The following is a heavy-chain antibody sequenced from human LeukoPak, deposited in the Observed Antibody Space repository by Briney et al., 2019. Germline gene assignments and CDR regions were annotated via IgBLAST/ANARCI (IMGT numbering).Heavy chain of an antibody. Sequence: SETLSLTCTVSGGSISSYYWSWIRQPPGKGLEWIGYIYYSGSTNYNPSLKSRVTISGDTSKNLFSLKLRSVTAADTAVYFCARDVVAAAGTWDYWGQGTLVTVSS. CDR1: GGSISSYY. D-gene: IGHD6-13*01. CDR2: IYYSGST. CDR3: ARDVVAAAGTWDY. J-gene: IGHJ4*02. V-gene: IGHV4-59*12.